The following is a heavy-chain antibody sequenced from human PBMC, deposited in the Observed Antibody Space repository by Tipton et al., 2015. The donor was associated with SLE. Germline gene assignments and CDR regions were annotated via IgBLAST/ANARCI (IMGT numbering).Heavy chain of an antibody. J-gene: IGHJ4*02. V-gene: IGHV4-59*01. D-gene: IGHD3-3*02. Sequence: LRLSCTVSGGSISSYYWSWIRQPPGKGLEWIGYIYYSGSTNYNPSLKSRVTISVDTSKNQFSLKLSSVTAADTAVYYCARDKSIGYFDYWGQGTLVTVSS. CDR1: GGSISSYY. CDR2: IYYSGST. CDR3: ARDKSIGYFDY.